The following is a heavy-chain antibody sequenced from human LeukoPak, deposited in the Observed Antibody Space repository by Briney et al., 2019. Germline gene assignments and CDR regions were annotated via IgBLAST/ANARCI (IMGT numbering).Heavy chain of an antibody. Sequence: ASVKVSCKASGYTFTGYYMHWVRQAPGQGLEWMGWINPNSGGTNYAQKFQGRVTMTRDTSISTAYMELSRLRSDDTAVYYCASCITEDIWVCILSPWGQGTLVTVSS. D-gene: IGHD2-15*01. CDR2: INPNSGGT. V-gene: IGHV1-2*02. CDR1: GYTFTGYY. J-gene: IGHJ5*02. CDR3: ASCITEDIWVCILSP.